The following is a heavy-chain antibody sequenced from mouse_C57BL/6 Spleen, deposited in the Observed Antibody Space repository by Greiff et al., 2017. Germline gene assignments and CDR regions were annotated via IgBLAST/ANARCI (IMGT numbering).Heavy chain of an antibody. V-gene: IGHV1-19*01. CDR1: GYTFTDYY. CDR3: EREAYYSNGAY. Sequence: VQLPQSGPVLVKPGASVKMSCKASGYTFTDYYMNWVKQSHGKSLEWIGVINPYNGGTSYNQKFKGKATLTVDKSSSTAYMELNSLTSEDSAVYYCEREAYYSNGAYWGKGTLVTVSA. CDR2: INPYNGGT. J-gene: IGHJ3*01. D-gene: IGHD2-5*01.